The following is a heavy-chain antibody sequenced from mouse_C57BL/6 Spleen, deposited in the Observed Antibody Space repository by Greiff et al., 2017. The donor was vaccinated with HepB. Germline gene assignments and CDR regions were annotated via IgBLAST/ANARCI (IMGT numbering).Heavy chain of an antibody. V-gene: IGHV6-6*01. CDR2: IRNKANNHAT. CDR3: TRVIYYGNHWYFDV. Sequence: EVKVEESGGGLVQPGGSMKLSCAASGFTFSDAWMDWVRQSPEKGLEWVAEIRNKANNHATYYAESVKGRFTISRDDSKSSVYLQMNSLRAEDTGIYYCTRVIYYGNHWYFDVWGTGTTVTVSS. CDR1: GFTFSDAW. D-gene: IGHD2-1*01. J-gene: IGHJ1*03.